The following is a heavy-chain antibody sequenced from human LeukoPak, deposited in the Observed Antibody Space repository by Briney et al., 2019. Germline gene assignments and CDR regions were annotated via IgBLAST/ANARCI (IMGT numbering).Heavy chain of an antibody. CDR2: IYYTGTT. Sequence: SETLSLTCTVSGDSISNSNYFWGWIRQPPGKGLEWIGTIYYTGTTYYNPSLKSRVTISVDTSKNQFSLKLTSLTAADTAVYSCVRRDQYVSADYWGQGTLVTVSS. D-gene: IGHD3-16*01. J-gene: IGHJ4*02. CDR3: VRRDQYVSADY. V-gene: IGHV4-39*01. CDR1: GDSISNSNYF.